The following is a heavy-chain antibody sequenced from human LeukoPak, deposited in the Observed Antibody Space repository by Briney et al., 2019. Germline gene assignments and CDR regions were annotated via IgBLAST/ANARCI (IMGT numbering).Heavy chain of an antibody. Sequence: SQTLSLTCAVSGGSISSGGYSWSWIRQPPGKGLEWIGYIYHSGSTYYNPSLKSRVTISVDRSKNQFSLKLSSVTAADTAVYYCAGTVALFYGSQFNYFDYWGQGTLVTVSS. CDR1: GGSISSGGYS. D-gene: IGHD2/OR15-2a*01. V-gene: IGHV4-30-2*01. CDR2: IYHSGST. J-gene: IGHJ4*02. CDR3: AGTVALFYGSQFNYFDY.